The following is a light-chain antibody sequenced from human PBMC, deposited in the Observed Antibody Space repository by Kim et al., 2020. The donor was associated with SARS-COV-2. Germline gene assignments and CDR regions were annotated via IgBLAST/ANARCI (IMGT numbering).Light chain of an antibody. J-gene: IGKJ2*01. CDR1: QSVSSSY. V-gene: IGKV3D-7*01. Sequence: PGERATLSCRASQSVSSSYLSWYQQKPGQAPRLLIYGASTRATGIPARFSGSGSGTDFTLTISSLQPEDFAVYYCQQDYNLPNTFGQGTKLEIK. CDR2: GAS. CDR3: QQDYNLPNT.